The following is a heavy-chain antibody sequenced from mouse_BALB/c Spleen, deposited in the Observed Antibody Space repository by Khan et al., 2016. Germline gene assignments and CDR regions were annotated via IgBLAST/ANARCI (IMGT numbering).Heavy chain of an antibody. D-gene: IGHD1-1*01. CDR3: ARFYYGSSYWYFDV. CDR1: GYTFTNYW. CDR2: IYPGGGYT. J-gene: IGHJ1*03. Sequence: VQLQESGAELVRPGTSVKISCKASGYTFTNYWLGWVKQRPGHGLEWIGDIYPGGGYTNYNEKFKGKATLTADTSSSTAYMLLCSLTSEDSAVYFCARFYYGSSYWYFDVWGTGTKVTVSS. V-gene: IGHV1-63*02.